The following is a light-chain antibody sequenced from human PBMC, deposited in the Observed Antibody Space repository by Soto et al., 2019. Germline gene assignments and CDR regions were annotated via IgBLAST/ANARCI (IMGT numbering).Light chain of an antibody. V-gene: IGLV2-14*03. J-gene: IGLJ1*01. CDR2: DVS. CDR3: SSYSSSNTLPYV. Sequence: QSALTQPASVSGSRGQSITISCTGTSSDVGGYNFVSWYQQHPGKAPKLTIYDVSHRPSGVSERFSGSKSGNTASLTISGLQAEDEADYYCSSYSSSNTLPYVFGSGTKLTVL. CDR1: SSDVGGYNF.